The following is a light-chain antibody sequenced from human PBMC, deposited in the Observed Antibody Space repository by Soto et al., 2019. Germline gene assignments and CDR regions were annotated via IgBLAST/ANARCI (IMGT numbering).Light chain of an antibody. Sequence: DIQMTQSPSFVSASVGDRVTITCRASQSISSWLAWYQQNPGKAPKLLIYAASTLQSGVPSRFSGRGSGIDFNLTISNLQPEDSAIYFCQQGSRFPLTFGGGTKVEIK. CDR2: AAS. CDR1: QSISSW. J-gene: IGKJ4*01. V-gene: IGKV1-12*01. CDR3: QQGSRFPLT.